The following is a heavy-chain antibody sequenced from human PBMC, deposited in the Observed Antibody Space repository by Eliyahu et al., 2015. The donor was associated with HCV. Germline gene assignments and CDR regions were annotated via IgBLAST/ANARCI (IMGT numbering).Heavy chain of an antibody. D-gene: IGHD5-12*01. V-gene: IGHV3-74*01. Sequence: EVQLVESGGGLVQPGESLRLSXAASGFSLSNYWIHWFRQAPGKGLVWVSRINSDETNLRYVDSVKGRFTISRDNARNTVYLQMNNLRGEDTAVYYCARDLVARDAFDIWGQGTMVTVSP. J-gene: IGHJ3*02. CDR2: INSDETNL. CDR1: GFSLSNYW. CDR3: ARDLVARDAFDI.